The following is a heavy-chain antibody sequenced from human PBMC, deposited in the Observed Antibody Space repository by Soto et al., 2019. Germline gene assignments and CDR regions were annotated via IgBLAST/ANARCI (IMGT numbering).Heavy chain of an antibody. CDR3: ARYIFGQGFKA. Sequence: QVQLVQPGAEVRKPGASVKVSCKASGDIFTNFDFNWVRQATGQGLEWIGWMRANSGDTGHDQKFQGRVRMTRDTSMSTAYMELSSLRAEDTAVYYCARYIFGQGFKAWGQGTLVFVPS. CDR2: MRANSGDT. D-gene: IGHD3-3*02. V-gene: IGHV1-8*01. J-gene: IGHJ5*02. CDR1: GDIFTNFD.